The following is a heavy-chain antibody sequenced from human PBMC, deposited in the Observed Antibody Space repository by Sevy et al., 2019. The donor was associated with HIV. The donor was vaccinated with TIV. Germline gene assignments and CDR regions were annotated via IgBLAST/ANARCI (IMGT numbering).Heavy chain of an antibody. J-gene: IGHJ4*02. CDR2: ISSSGSTI. D-gene: IGHD3-22*01. CDR3: ARPRGQLYYYDSSGDDYFDY. V-gene: IGHV3-11*01. CDR1: GFTFSDYY. Sequence: GGSLRLSCAASGFTFSDYYMSWIRQAPGKGLEWVSYISSSGSTIYYADSVKGRFTISRDNAKNSLYLQMNSLRAEDTAVYYCARPRGQLYYYDSSGDDYFDYWGQGTLVTVSS.